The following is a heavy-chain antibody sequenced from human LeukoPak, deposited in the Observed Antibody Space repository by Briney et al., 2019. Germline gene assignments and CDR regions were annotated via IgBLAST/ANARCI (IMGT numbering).Heavy chain of an antibody. V-gene: IGHV3-30*02. J-gene: IGHJ4*02. CDR1: GFTFSSYG. CDR3: AKEATVVTRCFDY. CDR2: IRYDGSNK. Sequence: GGSLRLSCAASGFTFSSYGMHWVRQAPGKGLEWVAFIRYDGSNKYYADSVKGRFTISRDNSKNTLYLQMISLRAEDTAVYYCAKEATVVTRCFDYWGQGTLVTVSS. D-gene: IGHD4-23*01.